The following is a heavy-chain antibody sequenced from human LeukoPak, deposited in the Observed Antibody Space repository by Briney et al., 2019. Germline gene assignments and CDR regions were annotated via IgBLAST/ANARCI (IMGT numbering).Heavy chain of an antibody. D-gene: IGHD6-13*01. J-gene: IGHJ4*02. CDR1: GFTFSTHA. V-gene: IGHV3-23*01. Sequence: GGSLRLSSAASGFTFSTHAMTWVRQAPGKGLEWVSSIDSSGDYTFYADSVKGRFTISRDNSKDTLYLQLSGLRAEDTAIYYCGKEFSSGWFFWGQGTLVSVSS. CDR2: IDSSGDYT. CDR3: GKEFSSGWFF.